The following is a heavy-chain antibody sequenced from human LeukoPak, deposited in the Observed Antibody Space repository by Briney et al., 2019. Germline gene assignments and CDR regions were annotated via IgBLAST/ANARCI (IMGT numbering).Heavy chain of an antibody. CDR2: INYDGNVN. CDR1: GFTFSSYC. J-gene: IGHJ6*04. V-gene: IGHV3-7*03. Sequence: GGSLRLSCAASGFTFSSYCRNWARQAPGKGRGGVASINYDGNVNYYVDSGKGRFTISRAKDKTSLYLQMRNLRAEATAVYFCARGGGLDVWGKGATVTVSS. CDR3: ARGGGLDV. D-gene: IGHD3-16*01.